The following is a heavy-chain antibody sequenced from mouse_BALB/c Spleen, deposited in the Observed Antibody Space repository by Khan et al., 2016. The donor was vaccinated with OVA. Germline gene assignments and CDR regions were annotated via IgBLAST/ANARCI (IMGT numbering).Heavy chain of an antibody. CDR3: AREEALYYFDY. CDR1: GYIFTSYW. D-gene: IGHD3-2*02. Sequence: QVHVKQSGAELVRPGASVKLSCKTSGYIFTSYWIHWVKQRSGQGLEWIARIYPGTDNTYYNEKLKDKATVTADKSSSTTSMQISSLKSEDSAVYFCAREEALYYFDYWGQGTTLTVSS. V-gene: IGHV1S132*01. CDR2: IYPGTDNT. J-gene: IGHJ2*01.